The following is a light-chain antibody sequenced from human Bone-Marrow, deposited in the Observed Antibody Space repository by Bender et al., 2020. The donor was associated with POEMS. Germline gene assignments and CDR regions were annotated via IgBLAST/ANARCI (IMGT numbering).Light chain of an antibody. CDR2: KDT. V-gene: IGLV3-25*03. CDR1: ELANQY. J-gene: IGLJ3*02. CDR3: LPPDSSATCGV. Sequence: SYELTQPPSVSVSPGQTARITCSGDELANQYGYWYQQKAGQAPVVVIYKDTERPSGIPERFSGSISGTMATLTISGVQAEDEAGYYCLPPDSSATCGVFGGGTKLTVL.